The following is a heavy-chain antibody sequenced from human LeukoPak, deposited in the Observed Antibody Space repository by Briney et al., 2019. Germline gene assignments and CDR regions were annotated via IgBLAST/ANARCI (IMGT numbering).Heavy chain of an antibody. Sequence: GGSLRLSCAASGFTVSSNYLNWVRQAPGKGLEWVSVIYSGGSTYYADSVKGRFTISRDNSKNTLYLQMNSLRAEDTAVYYCAKDTLSSYYDILTGYRWTGLDYWGQGTLVTVSS. CDR2: IYSGGST. J-gene: IGHJ4*02. V-gene: IGHV3-53*01. D-gene: IGHD3-9*01. CDR3: AKDTLSSYYDILTGYRWTGLDY. CDR1: GFTVSSNY.